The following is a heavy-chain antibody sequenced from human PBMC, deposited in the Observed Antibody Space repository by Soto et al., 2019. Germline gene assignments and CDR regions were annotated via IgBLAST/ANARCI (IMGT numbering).Heavy chain of an antibody. CDR2: IAVGSGYT. Sequence: SVKVSCKASGFTFTSSAFQWVRQARGQRLERIGWIAVGSGYTNYAQRFQDRVTLTRDMSTATTYMELSRLTSEDTAIYYCAADATAWQQMVPSDYWGQGTLVTVSS. J-gene: IGHJ4*02. D-gene: IGHD2-8*01. CDR3: AADATAWQQMVPSDY. V-gene: IGHV1-58*01. CDR1: GFTFTSSA.